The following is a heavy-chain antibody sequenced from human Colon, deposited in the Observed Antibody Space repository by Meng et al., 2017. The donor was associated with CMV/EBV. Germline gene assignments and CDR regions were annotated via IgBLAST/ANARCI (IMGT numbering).Heavy chain of an antibody. J-gene: IGHJ6*02. CDR1: GYTFTRYD. CDR3: ARTGGRVGRFLEWLSSYHYYYGMDA. CDR2: MNPNSGNH. Sequence: ASVPVSYQASGYTFTRYDINWVRQATGQGLDWMGWMNPNSGNHGYAQKFQGRVNMTRNTSISTAYMELSSLRSEDTAVYYCARTGGRVGRFLEWLSSYHYYYGMDAWGQGTMVTVSS. D-gene: IGHD3-3*01. V-gene: IGHV1-8*01.